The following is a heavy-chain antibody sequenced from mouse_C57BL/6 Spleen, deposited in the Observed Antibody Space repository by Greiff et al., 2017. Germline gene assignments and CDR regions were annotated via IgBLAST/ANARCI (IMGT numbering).Heavy chain of an antibody. J-gene: IGHJ2*01. CDR3: ARGATVIEGPYFDY. V-gene: IGHV1-55*01. D-gene: IGHD1-1*01. CDR2: IYPGSGST. Sequence: QVQLQQPGAELVKPGASVKMSCKASGYTFTSYWITWVKQRPGQGLAWIGDIYPGSGSTNYNEKFKSKATLPVDTSSSTAYMQLSSLTSEDSAVYYCARGATVIEGPYFDYWGQGTTLTVSS. CDR1: GYTFTSYW.